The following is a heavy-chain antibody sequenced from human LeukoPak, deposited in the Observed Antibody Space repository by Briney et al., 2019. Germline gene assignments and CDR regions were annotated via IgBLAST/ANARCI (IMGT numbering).Heavy chain of an antibody. CDR1: GFTFSSYA. CDR2: ISYDGSNK. Sequence: PGGSLRLSCAASGFTFSSYAMHWVRQAPGKGLEWVAVISYDGSNKYYADSVKGRFTISRDNSKNTLYLQMNSLRAEATAVYYCARDTGGIEYNGRLGAFDIWGQGTMVTVSS. V-gene: IGHV3-30-3*01. CDR3: ARDTGGIEYNGRLGAFDI. D-gene: IGHD1-1*01. J-gene: IGHJ3*02.